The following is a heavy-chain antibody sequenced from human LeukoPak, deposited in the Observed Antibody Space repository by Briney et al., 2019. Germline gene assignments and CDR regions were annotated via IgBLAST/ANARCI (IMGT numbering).Heavy chain of an antibody. Sequence: GGSLRLSCAASGFTFSSYSMNWVRQAPGKGLEWVSSISSSSSYIYYADSVKGRFTISRDNAKNSLYLQMNSLRAEDTAVYYCAREWGIAAAGVHYMDVWGKGTTVTVSS. J-gene: IGHJ6*03. CDR3: AREWGIAAAGVHYMDV. CDR2: ISSSSSYI. CDR1: GFTFSSYS. D-gene: IGHD6-13*01. V-gene: IGHV3-21*01.